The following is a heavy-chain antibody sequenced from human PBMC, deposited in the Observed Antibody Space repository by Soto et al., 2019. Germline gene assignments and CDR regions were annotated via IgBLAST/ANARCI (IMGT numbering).Heavy chain of an antibody. CDR1: GFTFSTYA. Sequence: EVQLLESGGGLVQTGGSLRLSCAASGFTFSTYAMSWVRQAPGKGLEWVSTISGSADATFYADSVKGRFAIFRDNSRTMFYLQMNSLRAEDTAVYYCAKGGDGYCSTTSCLFHLDYWGPGTLATVSS. D-gene: IGHD2-2*01. CDR3: AKGGDGYCSTTSCLFHLDY. V-gene: IGHV3-23*01. J-gene: IGHJ4*02. CDR2: ISGSADAT.